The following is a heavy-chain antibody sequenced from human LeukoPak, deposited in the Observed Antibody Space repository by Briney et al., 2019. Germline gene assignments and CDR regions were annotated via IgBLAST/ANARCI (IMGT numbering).Heavy chain of an antibody. J-gene: IGHJ4*02. CDR1: GGSISSYY. D-gene: IGHD5-24*01. CDR2: IYYGGST. CDR3: ARGGYTADY. V-gene: IGHV4-59*01. Sequence: SETLSLTCSVSGGSISSYYWSWIRQLPGKGLEWIGYIYYGGSTNYNPSLKSRVTISVDTSKNQFSLKLSSVTAADTAVYFCARGGYTADYWGQGTLVTVSS.